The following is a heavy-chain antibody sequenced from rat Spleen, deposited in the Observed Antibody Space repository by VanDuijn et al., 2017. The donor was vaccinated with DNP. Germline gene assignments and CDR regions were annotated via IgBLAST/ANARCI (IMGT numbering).Heavy chain of an antibody. Sequence: EVQVVESGGGLVQPGRSLKLSCAGTGFTFSDYNMAWVRQAPKKGLEWVASISYDGSSTNYRDSVKGRFTISRDNAKSNLYLQIDSLRSEDTATYYCARPDYWGQGVMVTVSS. CDR1: GFTFSDYN. V-gene: IGHV5-7*01. J-gene: IGHJ2*01. CDR2: ISYDGSST. CDR3: ARPDY.